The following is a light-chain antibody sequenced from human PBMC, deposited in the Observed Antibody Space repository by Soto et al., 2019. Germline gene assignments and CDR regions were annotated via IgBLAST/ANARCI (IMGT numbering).Light chain of an antibody. Sequence: QSALTQPASVSGSPGQSITISCTGTSSDVGGYDYVSWYQQHPGKAPKLMIYDVTNRPSGVSNRFSGSKSGNTASLTISGLKVEDGVSYYGGSYTSSTSQFLGTGPRVTV. CDR1: SSDVGGYDY. CDR2: DVT. CDR3: GSYTSSTSQF. J-gene: IGLJ1*01. V-gene: IGLV2-14*01.